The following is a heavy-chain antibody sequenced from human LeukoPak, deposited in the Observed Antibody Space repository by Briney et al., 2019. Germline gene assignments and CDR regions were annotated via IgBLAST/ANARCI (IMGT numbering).Heavy chain of an antibody. D-gene: IGHD2-21*01. Sequence: PGGSLRLSCAASGFTFSSYAMSWVRQAPGKGLEWVANIHQHGSKENYLDSVKGRFTISRDNAKSSIYLQMNSLRAEDTAIYYCARDVGAGSADYYFDYWGQGTLVTVSS. CDR2: IHQHGSKE. CDR1: GFTFSSYA. CDR3: ARDVGAGSADYYFDY. V-gene: IGHV3-7*03. J-gene: IGHJ4*02.